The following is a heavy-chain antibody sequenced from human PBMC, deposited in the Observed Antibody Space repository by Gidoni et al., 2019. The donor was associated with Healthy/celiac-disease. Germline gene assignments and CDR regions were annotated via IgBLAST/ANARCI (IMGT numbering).Heavy chain of an antibody. Sequence: QVQLQQWGAGLLKPSETLSLTCAVYGGSFSGYSWSWIRHPPGKGLEGIGEINHSGSTNYNPSLKSRVTISVDTSKNQFSLKLSSVTAADTAVYYCARDRNDFWSGYTHFDYWGQGTLVTVSS. CDR2: INHSGST. CDR1: GGSFSGYS. J-gene: IGHJ4*02. CDR3: ARDRNDFWSGYTHFDY. D-gene: IGHD3-3*01. V-gene: IGHV4-34*01.